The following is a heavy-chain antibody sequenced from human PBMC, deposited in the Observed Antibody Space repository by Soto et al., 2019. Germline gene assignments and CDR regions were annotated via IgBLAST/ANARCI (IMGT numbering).Heavy chain of an antibody. CDR2: IIPIFGTA. V-gene: IGHV1-69*01. D-gene: IGHD1-7*01. CDR1: GGTFSSYA. J-gene: IGHJ3*02. CDR3: AWGWNYVSAFDI. Sequence: QVQLVQSGAEVKKPGSSVKVSCKASGGTFSSYAISWVRQATGQGLEWIGGIIPIFGTANYAQKFQGRVTITSDESTSTAYMELSSLRSEDTAVYYCAWGWNYVSAFDIWGQGRMVTVSS.